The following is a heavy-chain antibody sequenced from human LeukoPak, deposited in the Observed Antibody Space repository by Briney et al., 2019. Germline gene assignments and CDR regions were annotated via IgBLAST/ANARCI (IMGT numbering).Heavy chain of an antibody. CDR1: GDSISSSSSY. Sequence: SETLSLTCTVSGDSISSSSSYWGWIHQPPGKGLEWIGSMWFGATTSYDPSLKSQVTISVDPSKNQFSLKLSSVTAADTALYYCARGRRGSYFQDYWGQGTLVTVSS. CDR3: ARGRRGSYFQDY. CDR2: MWFGATT. V-gene: IGHV4-39*07. J-gene: IGHJ4*02. D-gene: IGHD1-26*01.